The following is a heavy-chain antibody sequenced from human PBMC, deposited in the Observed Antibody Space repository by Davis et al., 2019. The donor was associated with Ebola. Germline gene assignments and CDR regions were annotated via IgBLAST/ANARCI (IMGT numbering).Heavy chain of an antibody. CDR3: ARDQEDWIFGVVVKAVRKYGMDV. D-gene: IGHD3-3*01. V-gene: IGHV3-48*02. J-gene: IGHJ6*02. Sequence: GESLKISCAASGFTFSSYSMNWVRQAPGKGLEWLSYINNRGRNINYADSVRGRFTISRDNARNSLYLQMNSPRDEDTAMYYCARDQEDWIFGVVVKAVRKYGMDVWGQGTAVTVSS. CDR1: GFTFSSYS. CDR2: INNRGRNI.